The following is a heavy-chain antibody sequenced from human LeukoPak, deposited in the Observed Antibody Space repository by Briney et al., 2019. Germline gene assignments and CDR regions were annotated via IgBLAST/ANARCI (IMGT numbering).Heavy chain of an antibody. CDR1: GFTFSSYA. V-gene: IGHV3-23*01. CDR3: AREGGPYRPLDY. Sequence: GGSLRLSCAASGFTFSSYAMSWVRQAPGKGLEWVSVTSGSGGTTYYADSVKGRFTISRDNTKNTLYLQMNSLRDEDTAVYYCAREGGPYRPLDYSGQGTLVTVSS. J-gene: IGHJ4*02. CDR2: TSGSGGTT.